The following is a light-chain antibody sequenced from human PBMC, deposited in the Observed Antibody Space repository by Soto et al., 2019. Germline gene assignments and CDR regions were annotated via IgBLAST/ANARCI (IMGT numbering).Light chain of an antibody. CDR1: QSISSW. Sequence: DIQMTQSPSTLSASVGDRVTITCRASQSISSWLAWYQQKPGKAPKLLIYDAPSLESGVPSRFSGSGSGTEFTLTISSLKPDDFATYYCQQYWTFGQGTKVDIK. CDR2: DAP. V-gene: IGKV1-5*01. CDR3: QQYWT. J-gene: IGKJ1*01.